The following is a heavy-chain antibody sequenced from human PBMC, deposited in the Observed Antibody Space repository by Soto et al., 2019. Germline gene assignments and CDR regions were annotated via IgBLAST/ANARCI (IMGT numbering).Heavy chain of an antibody. D-gene: IGHD2-15*01. J-gene: IGHJ6*02. V-gene: IGHV3-33*01. CDR1: GFTFSSYG. CDR2: IWYDGSNK. Sequence: PGGSLRLSCAASGFTFSSYGMHWVRQAPGKGLEWVAVIWYDGSNKYYADSVKGRFTISRDNSKNTLYLQMNSLRAEDTAVYYCARKGHCSGGSCYQYYYYGMDVWGQGTTVTVS. CDR3: ARKGHCSGGSCYQYYYYGMDV.